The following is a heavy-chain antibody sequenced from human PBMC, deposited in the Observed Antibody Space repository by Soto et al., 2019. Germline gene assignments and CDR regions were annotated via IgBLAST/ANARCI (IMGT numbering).Heavy chain of an antibody. CDR2: ISGSGGST. V-gene: IGHV3-23*01. J-gene: IGHJ6*03. CDR1: GFTFSSYA. CDR3: AKIPITIFGVVIIPDYYSMDV. D-gene: IGHD3-3*01. Sequence: EVQLLESGGGLVQPGGSLRLSCAASGFTFSSYAMSWVRQAPGKGLEWVSAISGSGGSTYYADSVKGRSTIPRDNSKYTVYLQMNSLRAEDTDVYYCAKIPITIFGVVIIPDYYSMDVWGKGTTVTVSS.